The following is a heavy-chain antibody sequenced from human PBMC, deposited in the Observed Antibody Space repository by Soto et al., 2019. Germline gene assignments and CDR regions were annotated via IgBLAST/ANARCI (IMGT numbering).Heavy chain of an antibody. V-gene: IGHV3-23*01. Sequence: PGGSLRLSCAASGFTFDTYWMNWVRQAPGKGPEWLSGINGGGTITSYADSVKGRFTISRDNSKNTLYLQMNSLRAEDTAVYYCAKDLNMVRGVSNWFDPWGQGTLVTVSS. CDR1: GFTFDTYW. D-gene: IGHD3-10*01. J-gene: IGHJ5*02. CDR2: INGGGTIT. CDR3: AKDLNMVRGVSNWFDP.